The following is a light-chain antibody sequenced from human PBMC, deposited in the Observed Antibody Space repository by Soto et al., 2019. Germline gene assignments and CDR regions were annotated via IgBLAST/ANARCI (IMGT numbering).Light chain of an antibody. Sequence: DIHMTQSPSSLSVSVGDTVTITGRTSQNINAWLAWYQQRPGQAPKLLIYDASTVQGGVPSRFSGSGYGTEFALNFSSLQPDNSATYYCQRYSLYSPWTFGQGTKVEIK. V-gene: IGKV1-5*01. CDR1: QNINAW. CDR2: DAS. CDR3: QRYSLYSPWT. J-gene: IGKJ1*01.